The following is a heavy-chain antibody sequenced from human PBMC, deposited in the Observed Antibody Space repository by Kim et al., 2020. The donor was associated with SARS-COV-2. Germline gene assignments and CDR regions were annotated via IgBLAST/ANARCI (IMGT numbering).Heavy chain of an antibody. J-gene: IGHJ3*02. D-gene: IGHD3-22*01. CDR2: ISGSGSSK. V-gene: IGHV3-48*03. CDR3: AREVVVSPDAFDI. CDR1: GLTFRSYE. Sequence: GGSLRLSCAASGLTFRSYEMNWVRQAPGKGLEWVSYISGSGSSKYYADSVKGRFTISRDNAKDSLYLQMNGLRAEDTAVYYCAREVVVSPDAFDIWAKGQWSPSLQ.